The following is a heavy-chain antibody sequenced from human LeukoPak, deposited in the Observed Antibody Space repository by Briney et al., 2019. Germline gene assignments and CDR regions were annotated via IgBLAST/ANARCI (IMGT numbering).Heavy chain of an antibody. D-gene: IGHD3-22*01. CDR3: ARDKDYFDSGGAFDI. CDR1: GGSISSYY. Sequence: SETLSLTCTVPGGSISSYYWSWIRQTPGKRLEWIGYIYYCGSTNYYPSLKSRVTMSVDTSKNQFSLKLSSVTAADTAVYYCARDKDYFDSGGAFDIWGQGTMVTVSS. V-gene: IGHV4-59*01. CDR2: IYYCGST. J-gene: IGHJ3*02.